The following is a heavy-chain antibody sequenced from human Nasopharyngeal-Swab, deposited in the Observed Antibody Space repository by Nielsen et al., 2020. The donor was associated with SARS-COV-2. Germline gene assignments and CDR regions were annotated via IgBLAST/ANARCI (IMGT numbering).Heavy chain of an antibody. CDR2: IKQDGSEK. J-gene: IGHJ2*01. D-gene: IGHD6-13*01. CDR3: AKDRAAAGPYWYFDL. Sequence: VRQMPGKGLEWVANIKQDGSEKYYVDSVKGRFTISRDNAKNSLYLQMNSLRAEDTAVYYCAKDRAAAGPYWYFDLWGRGTLVTVSS. V-gene: IGHV3-7*05.